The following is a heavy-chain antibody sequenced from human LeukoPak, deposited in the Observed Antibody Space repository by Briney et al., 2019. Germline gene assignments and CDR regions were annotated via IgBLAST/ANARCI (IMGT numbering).Heavy chain of an antibody. J-gene: IGHJ4*02. CDR1: GYSFTNYW. V-gene: IGHV5-51*01. D-gene: IGHD2-2*01. CDR2: IYPGDSDT. Sequence: GESLKISCKASGYSFTNYWIGWVRQMPGKGLEWMGIIYPGDSDTRYSPSFQGQVTISADKSISTAYLQWSSLKASDTAMYYCARPGYCSSISCYDLFFDYWGQGTLVTVSS. CDR3: ARPGYCSSISCYDLFFDY.